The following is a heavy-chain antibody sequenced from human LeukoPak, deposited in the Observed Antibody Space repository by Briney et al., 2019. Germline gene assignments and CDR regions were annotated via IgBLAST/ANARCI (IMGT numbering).Heavy chain of an antibody. J-gene: IGHJ3*02. CDR3: ARDRRYGSGSYYPDTFDN. D-gene: IGHD3-10*01. V-gene: IGHV3-30*02. CDR1: GFTFSSYG. Sequence: GGSLRLSCAASGFTFSSYGMHWVRQAPGKGLEWVAFIRYDGSNKYYADSVKGRFTISRDNAKNSLYLQMNSLRAEDTAVYYCARDRRYGSGSYYPDTFDNWGQGTMVTVSS. CDR2: IRYDGSNK.